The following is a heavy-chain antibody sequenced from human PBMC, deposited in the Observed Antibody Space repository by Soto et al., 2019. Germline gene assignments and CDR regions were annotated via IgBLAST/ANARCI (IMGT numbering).Heavy chain of an antibody. D-gene: IGHD2-15*01. Sequence: SETLSLTCTVFGGSLSGYYWSWIRQPPGKGLEWIGDFYSSGSPHHNPSLKNRVSISEDRSKNEFSLKLSSVTAADTAIYYCAREFCFGGSGIGLDSWGQGTLVTVSS. V-gene: IGHV4-59*01. CDR1: GGSLSGYY. J-gene: IGHJ4*02. CDR2: FYSSGSP. CDR3: AREFCFGGSGIGLDS.